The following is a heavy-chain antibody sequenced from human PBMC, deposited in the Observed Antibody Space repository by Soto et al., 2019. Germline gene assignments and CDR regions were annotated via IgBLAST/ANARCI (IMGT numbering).Heavy chain of an antibody. J-gene: IGHJ6*02. CDR1: GFTFSSYG. CDR3: AKAYYDILTDVYYGMDV. D-gene: IGHD3-9*01. CDR2: ISYDGSNK. Sequence: GGSLRLSCAASGFTFSSYGMHWVRQAPGKGLEWVAVISYDGSNKYYADSVKGRFTISRDNSKNTLYLQMNSLRAEDTAAYYCAKAYYDILTDVYYGMDVWGQGTTVTVSS. V-gene: IGHV3-30*18.